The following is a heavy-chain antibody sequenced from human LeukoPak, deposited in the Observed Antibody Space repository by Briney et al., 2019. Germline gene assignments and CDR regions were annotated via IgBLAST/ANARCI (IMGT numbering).Heavy chain of an antibody. D-gene: IGHD6-19*01. J-gene: IGHJ4*02. CDR2: YTGST. Sequence: PSETLSLTCTVSGGSISSSTYYWGWIRQPPGKGLEWIGSYTGSTYYNPSLKSRVAISVDASKSQISLRLSSVTAADTAVYYCARHGPTRKQWLVGYYFDYWGQGTLVTVSS. V-gene: IGHV4-39*01. CDR1: GGSISSSTYY. CDR3: ARHGPTRKQWLVGYYFDY.